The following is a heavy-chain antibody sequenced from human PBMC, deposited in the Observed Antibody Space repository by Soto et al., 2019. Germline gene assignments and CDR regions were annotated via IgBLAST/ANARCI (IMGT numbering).Heavy chain of an antibody. D-gene: IGHD3-10*01. CDR3: ARQEVGTMVRGVIMKYPLGGMGV. CDR2: IYYSGST. Sequence: SETLSLTCTVSGASISSSTYYWGWIRQPPGKGLEWIGTIYYSGSTYYNPSLKSRVTMSVDTSKNQFSLRLSSVTAADTAVYSCARQEVGTMVRGVIMKYPLGGMGVWGQGTTVTASS. V-gene: IGHV4-39*01. J-gene: IGHJ6*02. CDR1: GASISSSTYY.